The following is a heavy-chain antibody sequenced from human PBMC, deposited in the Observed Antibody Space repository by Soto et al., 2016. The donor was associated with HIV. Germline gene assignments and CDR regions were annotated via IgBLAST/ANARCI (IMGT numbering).Heavy chain of an antibody. V-gene: IGHV1-2*02. D-gene: IGHD3-22*01. CDR3: ARDRSFYDSKGQVRYFDL. CDR2: INPNSGGT. CDR1: GYSFTGYY. Sequence: QVQLVQSGAEVKKPGASVKVSCKASGYSFTGYYVHWVRQAPGQGLEWMGWINPNSGGTTYAQKFQGRVTITSDTSISTAYMELSRLTFDDTAVYYCARDRSFYDSKGQVRYFDLWGRGTLVSVSS. J-gene: IGHJ2*01.